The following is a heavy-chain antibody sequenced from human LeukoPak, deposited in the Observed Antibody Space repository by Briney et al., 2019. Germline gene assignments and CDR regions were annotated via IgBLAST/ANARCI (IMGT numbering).Heavy chain of an antibody. CDR2: SDRGDST. D-gene: IGHD3-22*01. J-gene: IGHJ3*02. V-gene: IGHV3-23*01. CDR1: GLNLTTYA. CDR3: AKPDDSSGYYYGGDAFDI. Sequence: GGSLRLSCAASGLNLTTYAMGWVRQAPGKGLEGVSVSDRGDSTYYGDSVKGRFTISRDSSKNTLYLQMNSLRAEDTAVYYCAKPDDSSGYYYGGDAFDIWGQGTMVTVSS.